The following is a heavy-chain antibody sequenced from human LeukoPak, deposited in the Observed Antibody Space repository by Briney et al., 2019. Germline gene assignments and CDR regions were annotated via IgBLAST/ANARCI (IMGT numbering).Heavy chain of an antibody. CDR3: AKDLRGYVSGSDY. CDR1: GFTFSSYG. CDR2: IWYDGSNK. J-gene: IGHJ4*02. V-gene: IGHV3-33*06. Sequence: GGSLRLSCAASGFTFSSYGMHWVRQAPGKGLEWVAVIWYDGSNKYYADSVKGRFTISRDNSKNTLYLQMNSLRAEDTAVYYCAKDLRGYVSGSDYWGQGTLVTVSS. D-gene: IGHD3-10*01.